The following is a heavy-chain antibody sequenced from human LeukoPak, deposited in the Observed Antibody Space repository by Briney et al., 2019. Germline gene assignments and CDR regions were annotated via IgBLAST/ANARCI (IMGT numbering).Heavy chain of an antibody. D-gene: IGHD2-21*01. J-gene: IGHJ4*02. Sequence: ASVKVSCKASGYTFTDYYMHWVRQAPGQGLEWMGWINPHSGGTKYAQKFQGRVTMTRDTSISTAYMDLSSLKSDDTAVYYCARAHIGNDLFIDYWGQGTLVTVSS. CDR3: ARAHIGNDLFIDY. CDR2: INPHSGGT. CDR1: GYTFTDYY. V-gene: IGHV1-2*02.